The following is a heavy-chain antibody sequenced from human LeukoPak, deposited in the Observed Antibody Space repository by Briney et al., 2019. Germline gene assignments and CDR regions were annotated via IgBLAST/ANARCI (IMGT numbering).Heavy chain of an antibody. D-gene: IGHD4-17*01. V-gene: IGHV4-34*01. CDR1: GGSFSGYY. CDR3: ARSEGVHDYGDNWFDP. Sequence: SETLSLTCAVYGGSFSGYYWSWIRQPPGKGLEWIGEINHSGSTNYNPSLKSRVTISVDTSKNQFSLKLSSVTAADTAVYYCARSEGVHDYGDNWFDPWGQGTLVTVSS. CDR2: INHSGST. J-gene: IGHJ5*02.